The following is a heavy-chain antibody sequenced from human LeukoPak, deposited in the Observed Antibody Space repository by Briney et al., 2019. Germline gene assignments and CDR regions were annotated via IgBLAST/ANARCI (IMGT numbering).Heavy chain of an antibody. D-gene: IGHD5-12*01. CDR2: IYPGDSDT. J-gene: IGHJ4*02. CDR3: ARQTSFPSYEYYFDY. CDR1: GYSFTSYW. Sequence: GESLKISCKGSGYSFTSYWIGWVRQMPGKGLEWMGIIYPGDSDTRYSPSFQGQVTISADKSISTAYLQWSSLKASDTAMYYCARQTSFPSYEYYFDYRGQGTLVTVSS. V-gene: IGHV5-51*01.